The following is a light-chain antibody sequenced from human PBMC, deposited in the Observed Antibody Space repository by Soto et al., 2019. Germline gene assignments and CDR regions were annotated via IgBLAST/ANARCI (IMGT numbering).Light chain of an antibody. V-gene: IGLV2-14*01. CDR1: SSDVGDYNY. J-gene: IGLJ2*01. CDR3: SSYTSSSTLVV. CDR2: DVS. Sequence: QSALTQPASVSGSPGQSITIYCTGTSSDVGDYNYVSWYQQDPGKAPKLMIYDVSNRPSGVSNRFSGSKSGNTASLTISGLQAEDEADYYCSSYTSSSTLVVFGGGTKVTV.